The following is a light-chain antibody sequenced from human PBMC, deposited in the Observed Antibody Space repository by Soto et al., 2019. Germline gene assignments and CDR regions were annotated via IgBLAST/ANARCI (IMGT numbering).Light chain of an antibody. CDR1: QSFRGL. Sequence: EVVLTQSPGTLSLSPGERATLSCRASQSFRGLLAWYQQKPGQAPRLLIYDVSNRATGIPARFSGSGSGTDFTLTITSLEPEDFAVYFCHQRYNWPRVTFGQGTRLEIK. V-gene: IGKV3-11*01. J-gene: IGKJ5*01. CDR2: DVS. CDR3: HQRYNWPRVT.